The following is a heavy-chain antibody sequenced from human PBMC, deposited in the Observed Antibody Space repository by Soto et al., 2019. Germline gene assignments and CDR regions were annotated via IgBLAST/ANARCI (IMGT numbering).Heavy chain of an antibody. CDR3: ATAGLPYSSSWYHPFDY. J-gene: IGHJ4*02. V-gene: IGHV1-2*02. Sequence: SSVKVSCKASGYTFTGYYMHWVRQAPGQGLEWMGWINPNSGGTNYAQKFQGRVTMTRDTSISTAYMELSRLRSDDTAVYYCATAGLPYSSSWYHPFDYCGQGKLVTASS. D-gene: IGHD6-13*01. CDR2: INPNSGGT. CDR1: GYTFTGYY.